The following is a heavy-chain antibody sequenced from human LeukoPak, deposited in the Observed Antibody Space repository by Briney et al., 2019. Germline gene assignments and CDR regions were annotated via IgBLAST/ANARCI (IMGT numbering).Heavy chain of an antibody. V-gene: IGHV1-69*04. CDR2: IIPILGIA. CDR3: ARDSTTVTRGVEYGTDV. CDR1: GGTFSSYA. J-gene: IGHJ6*02. D-gene: IGHD4-17*01. Sequence: GASVKVSCKASGGTFSSYAISWVRQAPGQGLEWMGRIIPILGIANYAQKFQGRVTITADKSTSTAYMELSSLRSEDTAVYYCARDSTTVTRGVEYGTDVWGQGTTVTVSS.